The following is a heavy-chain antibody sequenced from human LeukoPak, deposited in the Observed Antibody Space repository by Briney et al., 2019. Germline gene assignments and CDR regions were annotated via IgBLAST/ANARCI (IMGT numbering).Heavy chain of an antibody. CDR1: GGSISNYY. Sequence: PSETLSLTCTVSGGSISNYYWGWIRQPPGEGLEWIGNIFYSGSTYYSPFLKSRVTISLDTSRNQFSLKLNSVTAADTAVYYCAKSNGYGLVDIWGQGTMVTVSS. CDR3: AKSNGYGLVDI. CDR2: IFYSGST. V-gene: IGHV4-39*07. J-gene: IGHJ3*02. D-gene: IGHD3-10*01.